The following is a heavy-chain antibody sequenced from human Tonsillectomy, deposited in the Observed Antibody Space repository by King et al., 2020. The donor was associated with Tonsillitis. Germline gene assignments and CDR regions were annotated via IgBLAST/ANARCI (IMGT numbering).Heavy chain of an antibody. J-gene: IGHJ4*02. CDR1: GFTFSNAW. CDR3: TTVGLDYYGSWEVGY. CDR2: IKSKTDGGTP. Sequence: VQLVESGGGLVKPGGSLRLSCAASGFTFSNAWMSWVRQAPGKGLEWVGRIKSKTDGGTPDYAAPVKGRFTISRDDSKNTLYLQMNSLKTEDTAVYYCTTVGLDYYGSWEVGYWGQGTLVTVSS. D-gene: IGHD3-10*01. V-gene: IGHV3-15*01.